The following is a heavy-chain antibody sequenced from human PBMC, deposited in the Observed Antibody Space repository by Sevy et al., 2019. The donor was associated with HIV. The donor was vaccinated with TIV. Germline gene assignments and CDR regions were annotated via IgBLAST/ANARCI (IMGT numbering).Heavy chain of an antibody. V-gene: IGHV4-30-4*01. Sequence: SETLSLTCSVSGGSISSGDYYWTWMRQSPGKGLEWIGYIYYSGITYYNPSLKSRVIISRDTVKNQFSLKLSSVTAADTAVYYSARYCTRTSPHNWFDPWGQGTLVTVSS. D-gene: IGHD2-2*01. J-gene: IGHJ5*02. CDR2: IYYSGIT. CDR3: ARYCTRTSPHNWFDP. CDR1: GGSISSGDYY.